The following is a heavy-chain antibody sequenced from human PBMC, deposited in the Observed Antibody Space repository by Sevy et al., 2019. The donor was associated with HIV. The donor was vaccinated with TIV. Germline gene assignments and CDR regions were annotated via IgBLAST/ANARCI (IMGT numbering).Heavy chain of an antibody. Sequence: SETLSLTCTVSGGSINSDHWNWIRQPPGKGLEWIGYVYYTGGTNYNPSLKNRVTISVDRTKNQFSLKLTTVTAADTAVYYCAGRNDFDIWGQGTMVTVSS. CDR3: AGRNDFDI. CDR1: GGSINSDH. J-gene: IGHJ3*02. CDR2: VYYTGGT. V-gene: IGHV4-59*08.